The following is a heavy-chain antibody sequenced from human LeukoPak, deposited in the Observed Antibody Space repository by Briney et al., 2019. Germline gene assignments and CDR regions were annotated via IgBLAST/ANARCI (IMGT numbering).Heavy chain of an antibody. CDR3: AKPPRYYYDSGFDY. CDR2: ISGSGGST. J-gene: IGHJ4*02. V-gene: IGHV3-23*01. D-gene: IGHD3-22*01. Sequence: GGSLRLSCVASGFTFSSYVMSWVRQAPGKGPEWVSAISGSGGSTYYADSVKGRFTISRDNSKNTLYLQMNNLRAEDTAVYYCAKPPRYYYDSGFDYWGQGTLVTVSS. CDR1: GFTFSSYV.